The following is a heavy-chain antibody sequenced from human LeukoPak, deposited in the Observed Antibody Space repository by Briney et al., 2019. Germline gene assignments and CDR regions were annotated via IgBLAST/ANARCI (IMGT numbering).Heavy chain of an antibody. CDR1: GFTFSDYY. CDR3: AREDDFWSGFPYYFDY. J-gene: IGHJ4*02. Sequence: GGSLRLSCAASGFTFSDYYMSWIRQAPGKGLEWVSYISSSDSTIFYADSVKGRFTISRDNAKNSLYLQMNSLRAEDTAVYYCAREDDFWSGFPYYFDYWGQGTLVTVSS. D-gene: IGHD3-3*01. V-gene: IGHV3-11*04. CDR2: ISSSDSTI.